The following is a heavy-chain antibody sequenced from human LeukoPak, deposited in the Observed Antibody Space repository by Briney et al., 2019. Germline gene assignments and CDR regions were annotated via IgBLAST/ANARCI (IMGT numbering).Heavy chain of an antibody. J-gene: IGHJ4*02. CDR1: GGSFSGYY. CDR3: ARQTPDIVVVPAAPRPPYFDY. V-gene: IGHV4-34*01. D-gene: IGHD2-2*01. CDR2: INHSGST. Sequence: SETLSLTCAVYGGSFSGYYWSWIRQPPGKGLEWIGEINHSGSTNYNPSLKSRVTISVDTSKNQFSLKLSSVTAADTAVYYCARQTPDIVVVPAAPRPPYFDYWGQGTLVTVSS.